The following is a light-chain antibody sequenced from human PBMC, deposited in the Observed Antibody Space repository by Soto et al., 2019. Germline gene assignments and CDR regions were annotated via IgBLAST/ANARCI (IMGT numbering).Light chain of an antibody. CDR1: HSVSSAY. V-gene: IGKV3D-20*02. Sequence: EIVLTQSPRTLSLSPRERGTLSCRASHSVSSAYLAWYQQKRGQAPXLLIYDESSRATGIPHRSSGSGSGTEFPLTTNSLQSEDFAVYYCQMYNNWVATFGGGTRWIS. CDR2: DES. J-gene: IGKJ4*01. CDR3: QMYNNWVAT.